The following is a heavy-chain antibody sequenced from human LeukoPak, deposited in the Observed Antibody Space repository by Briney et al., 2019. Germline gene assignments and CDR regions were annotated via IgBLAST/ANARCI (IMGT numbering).Heavy chain of an antibody. D-gene: IGHD1-26*01. J-gene: IGHJ5*02. CDR2: INPNSGGT. CDR1: GYTFTGYY. V-gene: IGHV1-2*02. Sequence: ASVNVSCKASGYTFTGYYMHWVRPAPGQGLEWMGWINPNSGGTNYAQKFQGRVTMTRDTSISTAYMGLSRLRSDDTAVYYCARDSKLGATRGGYNWFDPWGQGTLVTVSS. CDR3: ARDSKLGATRGGYNWFDP.